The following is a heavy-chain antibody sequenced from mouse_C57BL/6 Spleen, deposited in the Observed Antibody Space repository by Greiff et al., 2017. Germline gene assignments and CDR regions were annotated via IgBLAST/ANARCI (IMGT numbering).Heavy chain of an antibody. CDR3: ARSLYDYDERLDY. Sequence: EVQLQQSGAELVKPGASVKLSCTASGFNIKDYYMHWVKQRTEQGLEWIGRIDPEDGDTKYAPKFQGKATITADTSSNTAYLQLSSLTSEDTAVYYCARSLYDYDERLDYWGQGTTLTVSS. D-gene: IGHD2-4*01. J-gene: IGHJ2*01. CDR2: IDPEDGDT. CDR1: GFNIKDYY. V-gene: IGHV14-2*01.